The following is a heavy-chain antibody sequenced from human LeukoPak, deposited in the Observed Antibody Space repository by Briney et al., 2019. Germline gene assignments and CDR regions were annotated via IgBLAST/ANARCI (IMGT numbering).Heavy chain of an antibody. Sequence: GGSLRLSCAASGFTFSSYAMHWVRQAPGKGLEWVAVISYDGSNKYYADSVRGRFTISRDNSKNTLYLQMNSLRVEDTAVYYCARDPLHWNDGVDDSFDIWGQGTMVTVSS. CDR1: GFTFSSYA. CDR2: ISYDGSNK. CDR3: ARDPLHWNDGVDDSFDI. D-gene: IGHD1-1*01. V-gene: IGHV3-30-3*01. J-gene: IGHJ3*02.